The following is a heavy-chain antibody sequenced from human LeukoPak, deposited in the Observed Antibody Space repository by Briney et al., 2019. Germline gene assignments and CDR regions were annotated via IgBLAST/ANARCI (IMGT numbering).Heavy chain of an antibody. CDR1: GFTVSSKY. Sequence: PGGSLRLSCAASGFTVSSKYMSWVRQAPGKGMEWVSVIYSGGSTYYADSVKGRFTISRDNSKNTLYLQMNSLRAEDTAVYYCAKSGYSSGWSLGWFDPWGQGTLVTVSS. D-gene: IGHD6-19*01. CDR3: AKSGYSSGWSLGWFDP. J-gene: IGHJ5*02. V-gene: IGHV3-53*01. CDR2: IYSGGST.